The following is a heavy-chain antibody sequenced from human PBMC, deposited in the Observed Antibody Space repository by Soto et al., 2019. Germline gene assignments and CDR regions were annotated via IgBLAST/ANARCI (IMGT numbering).Heavy chain of an antibody. J-gene: IGHJ2*01. CDR1: GFTVSSNY. CDR3: ARLQRSYWYFDL. CDR2: IYSGGST. Sequence: EVQLVETGGGLIQPGGSLRLSCAASGFTVSSNYMSWVRQAPGKGLEWVSVIYSGGSTYYADSVKGRFTISRDNSKNTLYLQMNSLRAKDTAVYYCARLQRSYWYFDLWGRGTLVTVSA. V-gene: IGHV3-53*02. D-gene: IGHD4-4*01.